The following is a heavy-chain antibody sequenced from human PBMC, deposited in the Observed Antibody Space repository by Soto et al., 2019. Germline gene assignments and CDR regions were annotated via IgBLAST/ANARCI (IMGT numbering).Heavy chain of an antibody. Sequence: SETLSLTCTVSGGSVSSGSYYWSWIRQPPGKGLEWIGYIYYSGSTNYNPSLKSRVTISVDTSKNQFSLKLSSVTAADTAVYYCARAYYDILTGYPRTYYYYYYGMDVWGQGTTVIVSS. CDR2: IYYSGST. J-gene: IGHJ6*02. D-gene: IGHD3-9*01. V-gene: IGHV4-61*01. CDR3: ARAYYDILTGYPRTYYYYYYGMDV. CDR1: GGSVSSGSYY.